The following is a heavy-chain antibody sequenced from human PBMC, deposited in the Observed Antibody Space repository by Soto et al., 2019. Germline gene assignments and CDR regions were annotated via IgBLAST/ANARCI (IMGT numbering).Heavy chain of an antibody. Sequence: QVQLVQAGAEVKKPGASVKVSCKASGYTFTSYAISWVRQAPGQGLEWMGGISPYNGNTNHAQKLQGRVTMTTDTTTTTADVELRSRRSDDTAVYYCARSGPPAWYWGQGTLVTVSS. CDR3: ARSGPPAWY. CDR2: ISPYNGNT. D-gene: IGHD3-10*01. V-gene: IGHV1-18*01. CDR1: GYTFTSYA. J-gene: IGHJ4*02.